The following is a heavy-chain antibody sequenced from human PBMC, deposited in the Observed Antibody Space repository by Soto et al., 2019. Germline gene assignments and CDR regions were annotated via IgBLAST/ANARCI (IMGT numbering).Heavy chain of an antibody. D-gene: IGHD1-20*01. J-gene: IGHJ4*02. V-gene: IGHV1-69*06. CDR3: ARGMGITGTAFDY. Sequence: SVTVSRKAYGGTFSSYAISWVRQAPGQGLEWMGGIIPIFGTANYAQKFQGRVTITADKSTSTAYMELSSLRSEDTAVYYCARGMGITGTAFDYWGQGTLVTVSS. CDR2: IIPIFGTA. CDR1: GGTFSSYA.